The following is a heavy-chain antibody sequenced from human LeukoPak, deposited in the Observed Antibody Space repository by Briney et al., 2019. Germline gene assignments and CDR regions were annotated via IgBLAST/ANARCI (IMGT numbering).Heavy chain of an antibody. J-gene: IGHJ4*02. CDR2: FSRGGSDI. CDR1: GFTFSDHE. CDR3: ARGRPIRLESFFDL. V-gene: IGHV3-48*03. Sequence: PGGSLRLSCAASGFTFSDHEMHWVRQAPGKGLEWVAYFSRGGSDIYYAESARGRFTISSDNAENSVVLQMNSLRVEDTAVYYCARGRPIRLESFFDLWGQGTLVTVSS. D-gene: IGHD3-16*01.